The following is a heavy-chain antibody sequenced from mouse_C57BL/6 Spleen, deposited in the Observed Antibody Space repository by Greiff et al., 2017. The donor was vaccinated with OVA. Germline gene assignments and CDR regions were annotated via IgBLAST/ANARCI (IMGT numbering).Heavy chain of an antibody. CDR1: GYTFTDYY. J-gene: IGHJ4*01. Sequence: VKVVESGPELVKPGASVKISCKASGYTFTDYYINWVKQRPGQGLEWIGWIFPGSGSTYYNEKFKGKATLTVDKSSSTAYMLLSSLTSEDSAVYFCARGVPNTSFYYAMDYWGQGTSVTVSS. V-gene: IGHV1-75*01. CDR2: IFPGSGST. D-gene: IGHD4-1*01. CDR3: ARGVPNTSFYYAMDY.